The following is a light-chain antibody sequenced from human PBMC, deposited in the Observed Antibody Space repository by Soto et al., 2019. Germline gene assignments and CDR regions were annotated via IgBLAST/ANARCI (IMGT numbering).Light chain of an antibody. V-gene: IGKV3-15*01. CDR3: QQYNNWPYT. CDR2: GAS. CDR1: QSVSSN. Sequence: EIVMTQSPATLSVSPGERATLSCRASQSVSSNLAWYQQKPGQALRLLIYGASTRATGIPARISGSGSGTEFTLTISSLQSEDFAVYYCQQYNNWPYTFGQGTKLEIK. J-gene: IGKJ2*01.